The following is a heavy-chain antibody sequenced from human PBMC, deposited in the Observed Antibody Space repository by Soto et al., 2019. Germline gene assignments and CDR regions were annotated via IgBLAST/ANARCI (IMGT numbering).Heavy chain of an antibody. CDR3: AKDGDYVFFDY. D-gene: IGHD4-17*01. Sequence: GGSLRLSCAASGFTFSSYGMHWVRQAPGKGLEWVAVISYDGSNKYYADSVKGRFTISRDNSKNTLYLQMNSLRAEDTAVYYCAKDGDYVFFDYWGQGTLVTVSS. CDR1: GFTFSSYG. V-gene: IGHV3-30*18. CDR2: ISYDGSNK. J-gene: IGHJ4*02.